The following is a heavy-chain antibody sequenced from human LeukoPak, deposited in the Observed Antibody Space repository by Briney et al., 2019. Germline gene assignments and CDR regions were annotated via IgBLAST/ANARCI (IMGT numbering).Heavy chain of an antibody. V-gene: IGHV1-8*01. Sequence: ASVKVSCKASGYTFTSYDINWVRQATGQGLEWMGWMNPNSGNTGYAQKFQGRVTMTRNTSISTAYMELSSLRSEDTAVYYCARAFKSGWLQYYYYYYMDVWGKGTTVTISS. J-gene: IGHJ6*03. CDR1: GYTFTSYD. D-gene: IGHD5-24*01. CDR2: MNPNSGNT. CDR3: ARAFKSGWLQYYYYYYMDV.